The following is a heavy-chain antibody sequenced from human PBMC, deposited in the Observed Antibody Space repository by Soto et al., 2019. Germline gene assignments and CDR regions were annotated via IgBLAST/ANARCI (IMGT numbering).Heavy chain of an antibody. D-gene: IGHD6-13*01. CDR2: VYNSGST. J-gene: IGHJ4*02. CDR3: ARYRREAVAGYTLDN. V-gene: IGHV4-59*01. CDR1: GGSISINY. Sequence: AETLSLTCTVSGGSISINYWTWIRQPPGKGLEWIGYVYNSGSTNYNPSLKSRVTISEDTSKSQFSLKVNSMTAADTAVYYCARYRREAVAGYTLDNWGQGILVTVSS.